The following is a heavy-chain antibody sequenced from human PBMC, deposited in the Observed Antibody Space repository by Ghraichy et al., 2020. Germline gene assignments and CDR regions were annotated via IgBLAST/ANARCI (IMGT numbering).Heavy chain of an antibody. CDR3: VKFTFGGVIVIRLPFDY. J-gene: IGHJ4*02. D-gene: IGHD3-16*02. CDR2: ISSNGGST. Sequence: GGSLRLSCSASGFTFSSYAMHWVRQAPGKGLEYVSAISSNGGSTYYADSVKGRFTISRDNSKNTLYLQMSSLRAEDTAVYYCVKFTFGGVIVIRLPFDYWGQGTLVTVSS. CDR1: GFTFSSYA. V-gene: IGHV3-64D*06.